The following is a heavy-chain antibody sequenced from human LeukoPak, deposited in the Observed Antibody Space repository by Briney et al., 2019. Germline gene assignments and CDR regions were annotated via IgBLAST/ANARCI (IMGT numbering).Heavy chain of an antibody. CDR2: INTDGSKT. CDR1: GFTFNKYW. CDR3: ARDPNRITIFGAVS. V-gene: IGHV3-74*01. Sequence: QAGGSLRLSCAASGFTFNKYWMHWVRQIPGKELVWVSLINTDGSKTAYADSVKGRFTISRDNAKNTVYLHMNSLTAEDTAVYYCARDPNRITIFGAVSWGRGAQVTVSS. D-gene: IGHD3-3*01. J-gene: IGHJ5*02.